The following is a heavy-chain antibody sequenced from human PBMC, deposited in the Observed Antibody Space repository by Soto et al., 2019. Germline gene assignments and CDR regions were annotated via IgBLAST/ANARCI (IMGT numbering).Heavy chain of an antibody. CDR1: GFTFSSYA. D-gene: IGHD2-2*01. V-gene: IGHV3-23*01. CDR3: VRKYPYQSDLDAFDI. J-gene: IGHJ3*02. Sequence: GGSLRLSCAASGFTFSSYAMSWVRQAPGKGLEWVSAISGSGGSTYYADSVKGRFTISRDNSKNTRYLQMNSLRAEDTAVYYCVRKYPYQSDLDAFDIWGQGTMVTVSS. CDR2: ISGSGGST.